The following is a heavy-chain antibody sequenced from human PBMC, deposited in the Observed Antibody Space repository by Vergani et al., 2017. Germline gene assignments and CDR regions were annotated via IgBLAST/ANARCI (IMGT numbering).Heavy chain of an antibody. Sequence: QVQLVESGGGVVQPGRSLRPFCAASGFTFNQYGMHWVRQAPGKGLEWVAVTWYDGNNKQYADSVKGRFTISRDNSKSTMYLQMNSLRDEDTGVYYCARDLRLLYNRFDPWGQGTLVTVSS. J-gene: IGHJ5*02. CDR3: ARDLRLLYNRFDP. D-gene: IGHD1-14*01. CDR2: TWYDGNNK. V-gene: IGHV3-33*01. CDR1: GFTFNQYG.